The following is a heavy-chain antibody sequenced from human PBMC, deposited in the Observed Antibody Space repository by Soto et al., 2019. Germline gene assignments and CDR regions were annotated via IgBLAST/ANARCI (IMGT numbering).Heavy chain of an antibody. CDR1: RGTFSSYA. Sequence: AVTVSCKASRGTFSSYARSWVRQAPGQGLEWMGGIIPIFGTANYAQKFQGRVTITADKSTSTAYMELSSLRSEDTAVYYCARRGDGVDYYYGMDVWGQGTTVTVSS. D-gene: IGHD3-16*01. CDR2: IIPIFGTA. V-gene: IGHV1-69*06. J-gene: IGHJ6*02. CDR3: ARRGDGVDYYYGMDV.